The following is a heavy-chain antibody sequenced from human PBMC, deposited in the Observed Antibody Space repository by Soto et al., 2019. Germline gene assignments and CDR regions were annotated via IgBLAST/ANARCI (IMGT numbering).Heavy chain of an antibody. D-gene: IGHD2-8*02. J-gene: IGHJ6*03. CDR1: GFAFSDSY. V-gene: IGHV3-11*01. CDR3: AGRDCTVSSCSNFYYYYMDV. CDR2: IDTRGNT. Sequence: QVNLVESGGTLVKPGGSLRLSCETSGFAFSDSYMSWVRQTPGKGLEWVSFIDTRGNTMDADSVKGRFTISRDNAKKTLYLSMNSLGADDTAGYYCAGRDCTVSSCSNFYYYYMDVWGRGTTVTVSS.